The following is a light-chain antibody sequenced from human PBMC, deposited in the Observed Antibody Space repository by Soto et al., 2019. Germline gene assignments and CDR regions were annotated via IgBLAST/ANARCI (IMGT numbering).Light chain of an antibody. CDR2: AAS. Sequence: DIQITHPPSSLSESSGYIFTITFRASQGISTYLNWYQQKPGKAPKLLIYAASSLQSGVPSRFSGGGSETDFTLTISSLQPEDFATYSCQQSYSTTWTFGQGTKVDIK. CDR3: QQSYSTTWT. J-gene: IGKJ1*01. CDR1: QGISTY. V-gene: IGKV1-39*01.